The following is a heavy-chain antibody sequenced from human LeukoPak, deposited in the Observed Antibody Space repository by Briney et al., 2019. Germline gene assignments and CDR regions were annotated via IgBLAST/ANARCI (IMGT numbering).Heavy chain of an antibody. V-gene: IGHV1-18*01. CDR3: ARLDYYDSSGYSDYYYYYMNV. D-gene: IGHD3-22*01. CDR1: GYTSTSYG. CDR2: ISAYNGNT. J-gene: IGHJ6*03. Sequence: ASVKVSCKASGYTSTSYGISWVRQAPGQGLEWMGWISAYNGNTNYAQKLQGRVTMTTDASTSTAYMELRSLRSDDTAVYYCARLDYYDSSGYSDYYYYYMNVWGKGTTVTVSS.